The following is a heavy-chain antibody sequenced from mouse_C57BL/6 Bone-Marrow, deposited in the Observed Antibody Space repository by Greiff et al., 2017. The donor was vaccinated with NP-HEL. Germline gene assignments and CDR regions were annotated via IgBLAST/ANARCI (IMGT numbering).Heavy chain of an antibody. CDR2: IYPRSGNT. J-gene: IGHJ3*01. Sequence: VQLVESGAELARPGASVKLSCKASGYTFTSYGISWVKQRTGQGLEWIGEIYPRSGNTYYNEKFKGKATLTADKSSSTAYMELRSLTSEDSAVYFCARDYYGSRRGFAYWGQGTLVTVSA. V-gene: IGHV1-81*01. D-gene: IGHD1-1*01. CDR1: GYTFTSYG. CDR3: ARDYYGSRRGFAY.